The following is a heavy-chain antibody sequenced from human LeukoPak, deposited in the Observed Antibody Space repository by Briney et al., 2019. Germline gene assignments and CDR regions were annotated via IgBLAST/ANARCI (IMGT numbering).Heavy chain of an antibody. J-gene: IGHJ3*01. CDR2: IYYSGST. V-gene: IGHV4-59*01. D-gene: IGHD2-21*02. Sequence: PSETLSLTCTASGVTISSYYWSWIRQPPGKGLEWIADIYYSGSTNYNPSLKSRVTISGDTSKNQFSLKLTSLAAADTAVYYCASAWGTYIGGDCSTNASDVWGEGTMVTVSS. CDR1: GVTISSYY. CDR3: ASAWGTYIGGDCSTNASDV.